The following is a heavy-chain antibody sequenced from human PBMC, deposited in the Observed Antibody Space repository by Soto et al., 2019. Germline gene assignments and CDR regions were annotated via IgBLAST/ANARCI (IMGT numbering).Heavy chain of an antibody. CDR3: AKGGRVYYGSGSYFDS. J-gene: IGHJ4*02. V-gene: IGHV4-4*02. CDR2: IYHSGSN. D-gene: IGHD3-10*01. Sequence: QVQLQESGPGLVKPSGTLSLTCAVSGVSISTSNWWSWARQSPGKGLEWIGEIYHSGSNNYNPSLESRVTISVDKSTTHFSLNIISVTAADTAEYFCAKGGRVYYGSGSYFDSWGQGILVTVSS. CDR1: GVSISTSNW.